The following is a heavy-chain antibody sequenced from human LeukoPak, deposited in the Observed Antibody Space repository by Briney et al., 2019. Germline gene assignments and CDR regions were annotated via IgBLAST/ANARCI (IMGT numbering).Heavy chain of an antibody. V-gene: IGHV1-69*04. J-gene: IGHJ5*02. CDR2: IIPLLGIE. CDR3: AGAPSGYSSSWYGYNWFDP. Sequence: SVKVSCKASGYTFTSYGITWVRQAPGQGLEWIGRIIPLLGIENYAQRLQGRVTITADKSTNTVYMELSSLRSDDTAVYYCAGAPSGYSSSWYGYNWFDPWGQGTLVTVSS. D-gene: IGHD6-13*01. CDR1: GYTFTSYG.